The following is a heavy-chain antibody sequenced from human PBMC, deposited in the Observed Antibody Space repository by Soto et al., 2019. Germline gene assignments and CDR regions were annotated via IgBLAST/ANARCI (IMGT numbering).Heavy chain of an antibody. D-gene: IGHD5-12*01. CDR2: IYYSGST. Sequence: ETLSLTCTVSGGSISSSSYYWGWIRQPPGKGLEWIGSIYYSGSTYYNPSLKSRVTISVDTSKNQFSLKLSSVTAADTAVYYCARRRGDGYRPFDYWGQGTLVTVSS. V-gene: IGHV4-39*01. J-gene: IGHJ4*02. CDR3: ARRRGDGYRPFDY. CDR1: GGSISSSSYY.